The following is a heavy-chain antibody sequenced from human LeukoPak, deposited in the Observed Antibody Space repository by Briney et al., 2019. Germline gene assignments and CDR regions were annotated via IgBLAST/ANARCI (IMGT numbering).Heavy chain of an antibody. CDR1: GFTVSSNY. CDR3: ARDYYDSSGAGSL. D-gene: IGHD3-22*01. Sequence: PGGSLRLSCAASGFTVSSNYMSWVRQAPGKGLERVSVIYSGGSTYYADSVKGRFTISRDNSKNTLYLQMNSLRAEDTAVYYCARDYYDSSGAGSLWGQGTLVTVSS. V-gene: IGHV3-66*02. J-gene: IGHJ4*02. CDR2: IYSGGST.